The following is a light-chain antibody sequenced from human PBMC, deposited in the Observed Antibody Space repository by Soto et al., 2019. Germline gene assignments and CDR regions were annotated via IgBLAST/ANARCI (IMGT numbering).Light chain of an antibody. CDR1: QSVSSSY. CDR2: GAS. J-gene: IGKJ1*01. Sequence: EIVMTESPATLSLSPGERATLSCGASQSVSSSYLPWYQQIPGHAPRLLIYGASTRAAGIPARFSGSGCGTDFTLTISSQQAEDSAVYYCQQDYNLRTFGQGTKVDIK. V-gene: IGKV3D-7*01. CDR3: QQDYNLRT.